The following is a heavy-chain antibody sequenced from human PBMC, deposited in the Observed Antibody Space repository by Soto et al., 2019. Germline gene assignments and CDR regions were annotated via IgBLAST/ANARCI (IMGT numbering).Heavy chain of an antibody. Sequence: ASVKVSCKASGYTFTSYGIGWVRQAPGQGLEWMGWISADNGNTNYAQKLQGRVTMTTDTSTSTAQMELRSLRSDDTAVYYCARDLTPNYYGSGSYSPTSYYFDYWGQGTLVTVSS. CDR1: GYTFTSYG. CDR2: ISADNGNT. V-gene: IGHV1-18*01. D-gene: IGHD3-10*01. J-gene: IGHJ4*02. CDR3: ARDLTPNYYGSGSYSPTSYYFDY.